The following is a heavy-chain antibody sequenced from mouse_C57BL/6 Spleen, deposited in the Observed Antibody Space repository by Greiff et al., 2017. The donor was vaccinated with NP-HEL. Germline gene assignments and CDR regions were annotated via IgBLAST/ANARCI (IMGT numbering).Heavy chain of an antibody. Sequence: QVQLQQSGAELARPGASVKMSCKASGYTFTSYTMHWVKQRPGQGLEWIGYINPSSGYTKYNQKFKVKATLTADKSSSTAYMQLSSLTSEDSAVYYCAREGYYYGSSYDYAMDYWGQGTSVTVSS. V-gene: IGHV1-4*01. CDR3: AREGYYYGSSYDYAMDY. CDR2: INPSSGYT. CDR1: GYTFTSYT. J-gene: IGHJ4*01. D-gene: IGHD1-1*01.